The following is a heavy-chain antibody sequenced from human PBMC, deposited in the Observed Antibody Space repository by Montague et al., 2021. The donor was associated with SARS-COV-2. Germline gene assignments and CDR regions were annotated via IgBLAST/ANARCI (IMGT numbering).Heavy chain of an antibody. J-gene: IGHJ5*02. V-gene: IGHV4-34*01. D-gene: IGHD2-15*01. CDR1: GGSFSGYY. Sequence: SETLSLTCAVYGGSFSGYYWNWIRQPPGKGLEWIGEINHSGTTNYNPSLKSRVTISVDTSKNQFSLKLSSVTAADTAVYYCARGVVVVVHRDYPVRRGWFDPGGQGTLVSVSS. CDR3: ARGVVVVVHRDYPVRRGWFDP. CDR2: INHSGTT.